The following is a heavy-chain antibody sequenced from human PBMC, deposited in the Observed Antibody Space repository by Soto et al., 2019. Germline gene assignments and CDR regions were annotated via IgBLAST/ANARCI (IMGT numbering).Heavy chain of an antibody. CDR2: ISYDGSNK. D-gene: IGHD3-22*01. CDR3: AKALDPFYDSSGSDY. Sequence: SLRLSCAASGFTFSSYGMHWVRQAPGKGLEWVAVISYDGSNKYYADSVKGRFTISRDNSKNTLYLQMNSLRAEDTAVYYCAKALDPFYDSSGSDYWGQGTLVTVSS. CDR1: GFTFSSYG. J-gene: IGHJ4*02. V-gene: IGHV3-30*18.